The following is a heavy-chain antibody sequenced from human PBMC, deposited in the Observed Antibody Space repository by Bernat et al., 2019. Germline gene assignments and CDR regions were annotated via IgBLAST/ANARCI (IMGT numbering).Heavy chain of an antibody. J-gene: IGHJ2*01. Sequence: EVQLLESGGGLVQPGGSLRLSCAASGFTFSSYAMSWVRQAPGKGLEWVSAISGSGGSTYYADSVKGRFTISRDNSKNTLYLQMNSLRAEDTAVYYCARVGYCSGGSSYSYLWYFDLWGRGTLVTVSS. D-gene: IGHD2-15*01. CDR1: GFTFSSYA. V-gene: IGHV3-23*01. CDR3: ARVGYCSGGSSYSYLWYFDL. CDR2: ISGSGGST.